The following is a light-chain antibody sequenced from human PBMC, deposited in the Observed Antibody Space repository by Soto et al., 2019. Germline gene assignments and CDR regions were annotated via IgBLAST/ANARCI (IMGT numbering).Light chain of an antibody. Sequence: QSALTQPASVSGSPGQSITISCTGTSSDVGGYDYVSWYQLHPGKAPKLMVFEVSNRPSGVSYRFSGSKSGNTASLTISGLQAEDEADYFCSSYSISTAYLFGTGIKV. CDR2: EVS. CDR1: SSDVGGYDY. V-gene: IGLV2-14*01. CDR3: SSYSISTAYL. J-gene: IGLJ1*01.